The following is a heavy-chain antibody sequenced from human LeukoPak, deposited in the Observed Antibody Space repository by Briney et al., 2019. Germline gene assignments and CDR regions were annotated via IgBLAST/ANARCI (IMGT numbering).Heavy chain of an antibody. CDR3: AKGWFLLYFDY. Sequence: LSGGSLRLSCAASGFTFSSHAMAWVRQVPGKGLEWVSGITRSGDSTYYADSVRGRFTISRDNSKNTVYLQMNSLRAEDTAIYYCAKGWFLLYFDYWGQGTLVTVSS. D-gene: IGHD2-21*01. CDR1: GFTFSSHA. J-gene: IGHJ4*02. V-gene: IGHV3-23*01. CDR2: ITRSGDST.